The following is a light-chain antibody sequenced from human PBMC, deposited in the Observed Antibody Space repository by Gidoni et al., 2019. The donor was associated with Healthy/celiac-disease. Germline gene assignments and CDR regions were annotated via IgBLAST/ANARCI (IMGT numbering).Light chain of an antibody. CDR2: DAS. CDR1: QDISNY. CDR3: QQYDNLPPKVT. J-gene: IGKJ3*01. V-gene: IGKV1-33*01. Sequence: DIQMTQSPSSLSASVGDRVTITCQASQDISNYLNWYQQKPGKAPKLLIYDASNLETGVPSRFSGSGSGTDSTFTISSLQPEDIATYYCQQYDNLPPKVTFGPGTKVDIK.